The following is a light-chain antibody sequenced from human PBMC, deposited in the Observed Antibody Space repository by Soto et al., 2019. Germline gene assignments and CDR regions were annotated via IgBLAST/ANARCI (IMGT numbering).Light chain of an antibody. V-gene: IGLV1-51*02. J-gene: IGLJ3*02. CDR3: GTWDSSLSAEV. CDR1: SSNIGNNY. Sequence: QSALTQPPSVSAAPGQKVTIYCSGSSSNIGNNYVSWYQQLPGTAPKLLIYENNKRPSGIPDRFSGSKSGTSATLGITGLQTGDEADYYCGTWDSSLSAEVFGGGTKLTVL. CDR2: ENN.